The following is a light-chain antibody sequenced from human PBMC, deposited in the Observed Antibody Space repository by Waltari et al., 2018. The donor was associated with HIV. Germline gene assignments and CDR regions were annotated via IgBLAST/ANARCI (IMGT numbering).Light chain of an antibody. Sequence: QSALTQPRSVSGSPGQSVTISCTGTSSDVGGSNYVSWYTQHPGKAPKLMIYDVSKRPSGGPDRFSGSKSGNTASLTISGLQAEDDADYYCCSYAGSSTYVFGTGTKVTVL. CDR2: DVS. CDR1: SSDVGGSNY. J-gene: IGLJ1*01. CDR3: CSYAGSSTYV. V-gene: IGLV2-11*01.